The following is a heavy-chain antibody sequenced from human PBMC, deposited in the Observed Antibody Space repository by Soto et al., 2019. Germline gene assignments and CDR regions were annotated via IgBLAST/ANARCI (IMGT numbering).Heavy chain of an antibody. CDR1: GFTFSSYS. V-gene: IGHV3-48*01. Sequence: EVQLVESGGGLVQPGGSLRLSCAASGFTFSSYSMNWVRQAPGKGLEWVSYISSSSSTIYYADSVKGRFTISRDNAKNSLYVQMNRLRAEDTAVYYCARDNGDLGGAVDYWGQGTLVTVSS. CDR3: ARDNGDLGGAVDY. D-gene: IGHD4-17*01. J-gene: IGHJ4*02. CDR2: ISSSSSTI.